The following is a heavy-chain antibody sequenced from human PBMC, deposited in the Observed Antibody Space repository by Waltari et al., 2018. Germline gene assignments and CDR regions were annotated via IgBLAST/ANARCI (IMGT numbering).Heavy chain of an antibody. CDR1: GGTFSSYA. V-gene: IGHV1-69*15. Sequence: QVQLVQSGAEVKKPGSSVKVSCKASGGTFSSYAIRWVRQAPGKGLEWRGRIIPIFGTANYAQKFQGRVTITADESTSTAYMELSSLRSEDTAVYYCARGYDYDYDAFDIWGQGTMVTVSS. CDR3: ARGYDYDYDAFDI. D-gene: IGHD3-3*01. J-gene: IGHJ3*02. CDR2: IIPIFGTA.